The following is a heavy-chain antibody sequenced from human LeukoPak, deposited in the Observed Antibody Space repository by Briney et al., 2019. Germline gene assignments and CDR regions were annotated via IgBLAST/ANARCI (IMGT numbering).Heavy chain of an antibody. J-gene: IGHJ4*02. Sequence: KPGGSLRLSCAASGFTFSSYSMNWVRQAPGKGLEWVSSISSSSSYIYYADSVKGRFTISRDNAKNSLYLQMNSLRAEDTAVYYCARDGDGGIAAAGTNFDYWGQGTLVTVSS. CDR2: ISSSSSYI. D-gene: IGHD6-13*01. CDR3: ARDGDGGIAAAGTNFDY. V-gene: IGHV3-21*01. CDR1: GFTFSSYS.